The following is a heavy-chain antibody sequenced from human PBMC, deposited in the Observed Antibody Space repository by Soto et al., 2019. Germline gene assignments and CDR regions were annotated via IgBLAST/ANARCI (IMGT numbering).Heavy chain of an antibody. CDR3: ARGASRCYPYYFDS. Sequence: QAQVVQSGAEVRKPGSSVKLSCTASEGTFNSYAIAWVRQAPGQGLEWMGGIIPYYNTLNYAQKFQDRGTITADDSTNTVYMELSSLRAAVTAVYFCARGASRCYPYYFDSWAQGTLVTVSS. V-gene: IGHV1-69*01. J-gene: IGHJ4*02. CDR1: EGTFNSYA. D-gene: IGHD2-2*01. CDR2: IIPYYNTL.